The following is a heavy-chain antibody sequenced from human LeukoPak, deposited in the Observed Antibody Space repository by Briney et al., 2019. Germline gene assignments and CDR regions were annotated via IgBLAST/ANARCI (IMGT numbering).Heavy chain of an antibody. V-gene: IGHV4-59*01. CDR1: GGSMSGYF. J-gene: IGHJ3*02. Sequence: SETLSLTCTVSGGSMSGYFWSWIRQPPGKGLEWIGYIYYSGSTSYNPSLKSRVTISVDTSKNQISLKLSSVTAADTAVYYCTRDLGVMVRAFDIWGQGTMVTVSS. D-gene: IGHD5-18*01. CDR3: TRDLGVMVRAFDI. CDR2: IYYSGST.